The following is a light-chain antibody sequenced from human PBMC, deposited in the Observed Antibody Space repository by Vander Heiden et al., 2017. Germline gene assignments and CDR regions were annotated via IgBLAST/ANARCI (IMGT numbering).Light chain of an antibody. Sequence: IQLTPSPSSLSASVGDRVTITCRASQSISSYLNWYQQKPGKAPKLLIHAASSLQSGVPSRFSGSGSGTDFTLTISSLQPEDFATYYCQQSYSTPYTFGQGTKLEIK. V-gene: IGKV1-39*01. CDR2: AAS. CDR3: QQSYSTPYT. J-gene: IGKJ2*01. CDR1: QSISSY.